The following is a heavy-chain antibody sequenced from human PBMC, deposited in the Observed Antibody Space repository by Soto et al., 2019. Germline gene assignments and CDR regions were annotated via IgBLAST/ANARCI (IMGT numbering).Heavy chain of an antibody. D-gene: IGHD3-16*01. CDR1: GFALSTNGVG. J-gene: IGHJ2*01. Sequence: QITLKESGPTLVKPTQTRTLTCTFSGFALSTNGVGVGWIRQSPGKALAWVALIYWNDDKRYSPSLKGRLTITTDSAKYQVVLTMTNMDPVVTGTYYCAHTLRSAVYVSWYLDLWGRGTLVTVSS. CDR3: AHTLRSAVYVSWYLDL. V-gene: IGHV2-5*01. CDR2: IYWNDDK.